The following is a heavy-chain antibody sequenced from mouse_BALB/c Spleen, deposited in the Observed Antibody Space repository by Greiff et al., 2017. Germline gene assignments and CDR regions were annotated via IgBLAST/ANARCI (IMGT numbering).Heavy chain of an antibody. CDR2: ILPGSGST. CDR1: GYTFSSYW. Sequence: QVQLQQSGAELMKPGASVKISCKATGYTFSSYWIEWVKQRPGHGLEWIGEILPGSGSTNYNEKFKGKATFTADTSSNTAYMQLSSLTSEDSAVYYCARPFHYYGSSSFAYWGQGTLVTVSA. J-gene: IGHJ3*01. V-gene: IGHV1-9*01. CDR3: ARPFHYYGSSSFAY. D-gene: IGHD1-1*01.